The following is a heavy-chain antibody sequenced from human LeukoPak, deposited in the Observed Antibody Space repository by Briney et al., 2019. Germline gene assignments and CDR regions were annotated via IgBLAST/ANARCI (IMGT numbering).Heavy chain of an antibody. V-gene: IGHV5-51*01. Sequence: GESLKISCKGSGYSFTSYWIGWVRQMPGKGLGWMGIINRGDAATRYSPSFQGQVTISTDKSITTAYLQWSSLKASDTAMYYCARGLIAAVGTTLDYWGQGTLVTV. CDR3: ARGLIAAVGTTLDY. CDR1: GYSFTSYW. J-gene: IGHJ4*02. CDR2: INRGDAAT. D-gene: IGHD6-13*01.